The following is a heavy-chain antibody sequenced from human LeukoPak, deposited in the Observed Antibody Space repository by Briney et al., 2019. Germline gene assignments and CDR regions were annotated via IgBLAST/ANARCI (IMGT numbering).Heavy chain of an antibody. CDR3: ARRYCSGGSCSFGY. V-gene: IGHV1-46*01. J-gene: IGHJ4*02. CDR2: INPSGGST. CDR1: GYTFTTYY. D-gene: IGHD2-15*01. Sequence: GASVKVSCKAFGYTFTTYYMHWVRQAPGQGLEWMGIINPSGGSTFYAQKFQGRVTMTRDTSTSTVYMELSSLRSEDTAVYYCARRYCSGGSCSFGYWGQGTLVTVSS.